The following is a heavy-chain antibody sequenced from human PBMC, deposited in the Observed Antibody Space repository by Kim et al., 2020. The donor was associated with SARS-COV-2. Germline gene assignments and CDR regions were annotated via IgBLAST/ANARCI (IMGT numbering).Heavy chain of an antibody. V-gene: IGHV3-33*01. J-gene: IGHJ4*02. D-gene: IGHD1-26*01. CDR3: ARDPSVVGALDY. Sequence: YYAASVRGRFTMSRANSKNTRYLQMNSLRAEDTAVYYCARDPSVVGALDYWGQGTLVTVSS.